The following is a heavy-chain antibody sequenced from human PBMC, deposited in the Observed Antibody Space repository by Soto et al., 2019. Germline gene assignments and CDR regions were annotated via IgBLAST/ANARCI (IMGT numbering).Heavy chain of an antibody. CDR3: ARQENHLARYGGDLDY. D-gene: IGHD3-16*01. V-gene: IGHV4-61*03. J-gene: IGHJ4*02. CDR1: GGSVSSGNYH. CDR2: IYHSGTT. Sequence: SETLSLTCTVSGGSVSSGNYHWSWIRQPPGKGLEWIGHIYHSGTTNYNPSLKSRVTISVDTSKNHFTLRLISATASDTATYFXARQENHLARYGGDLDYWGQGTLVTVSS.